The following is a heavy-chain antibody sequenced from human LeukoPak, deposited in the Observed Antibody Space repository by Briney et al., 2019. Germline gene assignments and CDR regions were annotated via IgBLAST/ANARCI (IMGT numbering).Heavy chain of an antibody. CDR2: MNPNSGNT. D-gene: IGHD5-18*01. CDR3: ARAHTAMGTGAYYYGMDV. J-gene: IGHJ6*02. V-gene: IGHV1-8*01. Sequence: ASVKVSCKASGYTFTSYDINWVRQATGQGLEWMGWMNPNSGNTGYAQKFQGRVTMTRNTSISTAYMELSSLRSEDTAVYYCARAHTAMGTGAYYYGMDVWGQGTTVTVSS. CDR1: GYTFTSYD.